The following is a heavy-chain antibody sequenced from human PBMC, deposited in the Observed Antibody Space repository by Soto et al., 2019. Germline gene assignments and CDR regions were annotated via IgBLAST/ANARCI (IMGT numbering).Heavy chain of an antibody. D-gene: IGHD1-26*01. CDR2: INHSGST. CDR3: ARAWDSSHYMDV. J-gene: IGHJ6*03. CDR1: GGSFSGYY. V-gene: IGHV4-34*01. Sequence: QVPLQQWGAGLLKPSETLSLTCAVYGGSFSGYYWSWIGQPPGKGLEWIGEINHSGSTNYNPSLKSTVPITVDTSKNQFSLQLTSVTAADTAVYYCARAWDSSHYMDVWGKGTTVTVSS.